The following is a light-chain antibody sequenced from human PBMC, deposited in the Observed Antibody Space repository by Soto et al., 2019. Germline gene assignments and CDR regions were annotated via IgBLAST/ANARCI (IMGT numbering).Light chain of an antibody. J-gene: IGKJ1*01. V-gene: IGKV1-39*01. CDR1: QSIGSY. CDR2: AAS. Sequence: GDRVTITCRASQSIGSYLGWYQQKPGKAPKLLIYAASSLQSGVPSRFSGSGSGTDFTLTISSLQPEDFATYHCQQTYSTPRTFGQGTKVEIK. CDR3: QQTYSTPRT.